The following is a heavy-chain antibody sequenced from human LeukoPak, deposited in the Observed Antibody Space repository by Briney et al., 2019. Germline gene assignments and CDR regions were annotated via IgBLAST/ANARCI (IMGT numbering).Heavy chain of an antibody. CDR1: GGSISSYY. V-gene: IGHV4-4*07. CDR3: ARVVIAAAGTPYYYSYMDV. CDR2: IYTSGST. D-gene: IGHD6-13*01. J-gene: IGHJ6*03. Sequence: PSETLSLTCTVTGGSISSYYWSWIRQPAGKGLEWIGRIYTSGSTNYNPSLKSRVTMSAHTSKNQFSLTLSSVTAADTAVYYCARVVIAAAGTPYYYSYMDVWGKGTTVTIS.